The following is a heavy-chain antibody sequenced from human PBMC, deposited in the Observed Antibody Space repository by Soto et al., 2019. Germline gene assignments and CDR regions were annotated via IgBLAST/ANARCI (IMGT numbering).Heavy chain of an antibody. V-gene: IGHV2-70*01. CDR3: ARRSTRYSAYHPIYYFDY. Sequence: SGPTLVNPTQTLTLTCTFSGFSLSTSGMCVSWIRQPPGKALEWLALIDWDDDKYYSTSLRTRLTISKDTSKNQVVLTMTNMDPVDTATYYCARRSTRYSAYHPIYYFDYWGQGALVTVSS. CDR2: IDWDDDK. CDR1: GFSLSTSGMC. D-gene: IGHD5-12*01. J-gene: IGHJ4*02.